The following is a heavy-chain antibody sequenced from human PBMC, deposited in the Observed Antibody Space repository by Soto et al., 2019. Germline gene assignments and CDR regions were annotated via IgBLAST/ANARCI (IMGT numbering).Heavy chain of an antibody. CDR2: ISGSGGST. CDR1: GFTFSSYA. V-gene: IGHV3-23*01. J-gene: IGHJ6*02. D-gene: IGHD3-9*01. Sequence: GGSLRLSCAASGFTFSSYAMSWVRQAPGKGLEWVSAISGSGGSTYYADSVKGRFTISRDNSKNTLYLQMNRLRAEDTAVYCCAKGRLRSVYFDWSLDVWGQGTTVTVSS. CDR3: AKGRLRSVYFDWSLDV.